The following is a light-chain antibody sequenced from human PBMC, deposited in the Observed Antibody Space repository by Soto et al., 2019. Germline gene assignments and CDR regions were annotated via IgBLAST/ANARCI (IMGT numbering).Light chain of an antibody. CDR1: QSISTY. J-gene: IGKJ1*01. V-gene: IGKV1-5*03. CDR2: KAS. Sequence: DIQMTQSPSTLSASVGDRVAITCRASQSISTYLAWYQQKPGKAPKLLIYKASTLKSGVPSRFSGSGSGTEFTLTISSLQPDDFATYYCQQYNSYPWTFGQGTKVDIK. CDR3: QQYNSYPWT.